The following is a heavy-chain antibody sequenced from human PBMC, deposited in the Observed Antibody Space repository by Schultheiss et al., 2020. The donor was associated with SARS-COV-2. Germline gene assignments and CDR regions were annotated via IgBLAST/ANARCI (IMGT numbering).Heavy chain of an antibody. CDR3: ARGLRIAVAGVVTCGMDV. CDR2: INHSGST. CDR1: GGSFSGYY. Sequence: SQTLSLTCAVYGGSFSGYYWSWIRQPPGKGLEWIGDINHSGSTNYNPSLKSRVTISVDTSKNQFSLKLSSVTAADTAVYYCARGLRIAVAGVVTCGMDVWGQGTTVTVSS. J-gene: IGHJ6*02. D-gene: IGHD6-19*01. V-gene: IGHV4-34*01.